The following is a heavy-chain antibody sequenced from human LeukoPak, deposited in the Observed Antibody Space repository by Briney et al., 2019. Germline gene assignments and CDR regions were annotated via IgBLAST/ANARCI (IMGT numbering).Heavy chain of an antibody. J-gene: IGHJ4*02. CDR1: GFTFSTWT. V-gene: IGHV3-23*01. CDR3: AKLGGDYGGY. Sequence: PGGSLRLSCAASGFTFSTWTMTWVRQAPGKGLEWVSAVGGSGGLTYYADSVKGRFTISRDNSKSTLYLQMNSLGAEDTAVYYCAKLGGDYGGYWGQGTLVTVSS. D-gene: IGHD4-17*01. CDR2: VGGSGGLT.